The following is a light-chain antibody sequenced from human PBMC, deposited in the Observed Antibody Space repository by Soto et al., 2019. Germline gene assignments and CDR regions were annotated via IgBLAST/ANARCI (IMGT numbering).Light chain of an antibody. V-gene: IGKV3-15*01. J-gene: IGKJ5*01. CDR1: QSVSSN. Sequence: EIVLTQSPGTLSLSPGERATLSCRASQSVSSNLAWYQQKPGQAPRLLIYGASTRATGIPARFSGSGSATDFTLTISSLQAEDVAVYYCQQYHSDPITFGQGTRLEIK. CDR3: QQYHSDPIT. CDR2: GAS.